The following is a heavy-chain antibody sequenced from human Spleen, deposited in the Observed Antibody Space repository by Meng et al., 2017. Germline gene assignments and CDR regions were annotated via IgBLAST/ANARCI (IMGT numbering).Heavy chain of an antibody. CDR2: IYQSGST. D-gene: IGHD3-9*01. Sequence: SETLSLTCAVSGGSISSNNWWSWVRQSPGKGLEWIGEIYQSGSTNYNPSLRSRVTISVDTSKNQFSLKLSSVTAADTAVYYCARELDYDILTGSRTYYYYGMDVWGRGTTVTVSS. CDR1: GGSISSNNW. J-gene: IGHJ6*02. CDR3: ARELDYDILTGSRTYYYYGMDV. V-gene: IGHV4-4*02.